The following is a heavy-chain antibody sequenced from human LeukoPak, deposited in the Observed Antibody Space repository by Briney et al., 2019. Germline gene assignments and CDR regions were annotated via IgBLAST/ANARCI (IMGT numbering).Heavy chain of an antibody. CDR2: ISGSGDIT. V-gene: IGHV3-23*01. CDR1: GFTFSSYA. Sequence: PGASLRLSCAASGFTFSSYAMSWVRQAPGKGLEWVSAISGSGDITFYADSVRGRFTISRDNSKNTLYLQMNSLRADDTAVYYCALGYCGGRSCCRFDNWGQGTLVTVSS. J-gene: IGHJ4*02. D-gene: IGHD2-15*01. CDR3: ALGYCGGRSCCRFDN.